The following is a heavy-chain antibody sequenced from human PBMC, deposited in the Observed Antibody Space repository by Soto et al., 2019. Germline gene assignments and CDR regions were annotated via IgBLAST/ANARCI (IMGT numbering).Heavy chain of an antibody. CDR3: TRDRYGSGSYVDY. V-gene: IGHV3-49*03. Sequence: GGSLRLSCTASGFTFGDYAMSWFRQAPGKGLEWVGFIRSKAYGGTTEYAASVEGRFTISRDDSKSIAYLQMNSLKTEDTAVYYCTRDRYGSGSYVDYWGQGTLVTVSS. CDR1: GFTFGDYA. J-gene: IGHJ4*02. D-gene: IGHD3-10*01. CDR2: IRSKAYGGTT.